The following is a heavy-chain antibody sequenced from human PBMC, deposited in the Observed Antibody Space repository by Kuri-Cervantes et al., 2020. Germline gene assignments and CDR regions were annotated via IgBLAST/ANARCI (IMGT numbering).Heavy chain of an antibody. Sequence: GESLKISCAASGFTFSSYGMHWVRQAPGKGLEWAAVISYDGSNKYYADSVKGRFTISRDNSKNTLYLQVNSLRAEDTAVYYCASGGGHSSDHYYLAYWGQGTLVTVSS. CDR3: ASGGGHSSDHYYLAY. D-gene: IGHD3-22*01. V-gene: IGHV3-30*03. CDR2: ISYDGSNK. J-gene: IGHJ4*02. CDR1: GFTFSSYG.